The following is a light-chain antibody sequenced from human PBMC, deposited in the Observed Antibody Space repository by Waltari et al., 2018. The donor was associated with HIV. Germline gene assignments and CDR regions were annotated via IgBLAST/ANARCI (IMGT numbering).Light chain of an antibody. J-gene: IGLJ2*01. Sequence: NYMLTQPHSVPESPGKTVTIPCTRSSGTIASNYVQCYQQRPGSAPTTVIYEDSQRPSGVPDRFSGSIDSSSNSASLTISGLKTEDEADYYCQSYDTSNPGGIFGGGTKLTVL. CDR3: QSYDTSNPGGI. V-gene: IGLV6-57*04. CDR2: EDS. CDR1: SGTIASNY.